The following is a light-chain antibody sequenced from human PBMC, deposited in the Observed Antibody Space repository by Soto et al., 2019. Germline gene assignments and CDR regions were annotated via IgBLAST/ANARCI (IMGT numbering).Light chain of an antibody. CDR1: QSGSSSY. V-gene: IGKV3-20*01. CDR2: GAS. CDR3: QQYGSSPGT. Sequence: EIALTQSPGTLSLSPGERATLSCRASQSGSSSYLGWYQQKPGQAPRLLIYGASSRATGIPDRFSGSGSGTNFTLTISRLEPEDFAVYYCQQYGSSPGTFGQGTKVEIK. J-gene: IGKJ1*01.